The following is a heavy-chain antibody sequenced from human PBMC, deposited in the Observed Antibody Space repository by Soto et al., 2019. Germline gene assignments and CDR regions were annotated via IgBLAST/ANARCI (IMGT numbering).Heavy chain of an antibody. D-gene: IGHD6-6*01. CDR1: GFTFSVYA. V-gene: IGHV3-23*01. CDR3: AKDRTFGPPLVRFDS. J-gene: IGHJ4*02. CDR2: ISGNGGST. Sequence: EVQLLESGGDLVQPGGSLRLSCGASGFTFSVYAMTWVRQAPGKGLEWVSAISGNGGSTYYADSVKGRFTISRDNSKSTLHLQMNSLRVEDTAVYYCAKDRTFGPPLVRFDSWGQGTLVTVSS.